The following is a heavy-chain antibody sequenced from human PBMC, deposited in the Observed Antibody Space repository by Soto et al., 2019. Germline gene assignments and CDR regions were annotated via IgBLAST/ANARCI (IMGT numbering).Heavy chain of an antibody. CDR1: GGTFSSYA. Sequence: QVQLVLSGAEVKKPGSSVKVSCKASGGTFSSYAISWVRQAPGQGLEWMGGIIPIFGTANYAQKFQGRVTITADESTSTAYMELSSLRSEDTAVYYGARDQYADYYYYYGMDVWGQGTTVTVSS. CDR3: ARDQYADYYYYYGMDV. J-gene: IGHJ6*02. V-gene: IGHV1-69*12. CDR2: IIPIFGTA.